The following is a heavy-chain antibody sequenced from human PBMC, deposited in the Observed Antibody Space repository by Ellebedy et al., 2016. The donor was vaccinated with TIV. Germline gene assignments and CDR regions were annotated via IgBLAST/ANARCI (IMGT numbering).Heavy chain of an antibody. CDR1: GFSFSDHY. Sequence: GGSLRLSCVVSGFSFSDHYMDWVRQAPGKGLEWVARSRNKVNSYSTEYAASVKGRFTISRDDSKNSVYLQMNSLKTEDTAVYYCARHPSVAGPGDVWGQGTTVTVS. CDR3: ARHPSVAGPGDV. D-gene: IGHD6-19*01. CDR2: SRNKVNSYST. J-gene: IGHJ6*02. V-gene: IGHV3-72*01.